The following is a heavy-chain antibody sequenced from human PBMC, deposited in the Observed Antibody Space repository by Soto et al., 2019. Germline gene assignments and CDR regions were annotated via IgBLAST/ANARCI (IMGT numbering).Heavy chain of an antibody. D-gene: IGHD3-10*01. CDR2: IRSKAYGGTT. V-gene: IGHV3-49*03. CDR1: GFTFGDYA. CDR3: TRGPGWGDSSYYYGMDV. J-gene: IGHJ6*02. Sequence: GGSLRLSCTASGFTFGDYAMSWFRQAPGKGLEWVGFIRSKAYGGTTEYAASVKGRFTISRDDSKSIAYLQMNSLKTEDTAVYYCTRGPGWGDSSYYYGMDVWGQGTTVTVSS.